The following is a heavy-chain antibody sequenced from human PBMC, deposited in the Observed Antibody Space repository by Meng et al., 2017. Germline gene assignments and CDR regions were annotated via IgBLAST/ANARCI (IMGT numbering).Heavy chain of an antibody. CDR3: ARALKLTYCSGGSCYSGYYGMDV. CDR1: GFTFSSYA. D-gene: IGHD2-15*01. CDR2: ISYDGSNK. J-gene: IGHJ6*02. V-gene: IGHV3-30*04. Sequence: GGSLRLSCAASGFTFSSYAMNWVRQAPGKGLEWVAVISYDGSNKYYADSVKGRFTISRDNSKNTLYLQMNSLRAEDTAVYYCARALKLTYCSGGSCYSGYYGMDVWGQGTMVTVSS.